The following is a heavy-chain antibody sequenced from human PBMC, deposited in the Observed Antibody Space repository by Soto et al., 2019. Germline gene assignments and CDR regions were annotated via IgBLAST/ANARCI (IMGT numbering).Heavy chain of an antibody. V-gene: IGHV4-59*01. CDR1: GGSISSYY. CDR3: AMSVVTEYHFDY. D-gene: IGHD2-2*01. Sequence: SETLSLTCTVSGGSISSYYWSWIRQPPGKGLEWIGYIYYSGNTDYNPSLKSRVTISADTSKNQFSLKLSSVTAADTAVYYCAMSVVTEYHFDYWGQGTLVTVSS. CDR2: IYYSGNT. J-gene: IGHJ4*02.